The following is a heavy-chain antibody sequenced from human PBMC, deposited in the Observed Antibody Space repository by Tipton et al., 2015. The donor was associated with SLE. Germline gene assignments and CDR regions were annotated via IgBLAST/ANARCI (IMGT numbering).Heavy chain of an antibody. CDR2: ISFDGSNK. D-gene: IGHD6-6*01. Sequence: SLRLSCAASGFTFSNYAIHWVRQAPGKGLEWVALISFDGSNKYYADSVKGRFTISRDNSKNTLYLQMNSLRPEDTAVYYCARSLLAQLDYGMDVWGQGTTITVSS. J-gene: IGHJ6*02. CDR3: ARSLLAQLDYGMDV. CDR1: GFTFSNYA. V-gene: IGHV3-30*04.